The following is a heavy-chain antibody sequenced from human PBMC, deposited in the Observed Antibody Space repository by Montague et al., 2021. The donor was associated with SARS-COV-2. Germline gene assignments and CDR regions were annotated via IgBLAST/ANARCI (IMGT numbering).Heavy chain of an antibody. CDR2: IYYSGGI. V-gene: IGHV4-59*11. CDR1: GGSMSDHY. Sequence: SETLSLTCTVSGGSMSDHYWAWIRQPAGKGLEWLAYIYYSGGINSNAXRKSRVSMSVDTSKNQFSLKLTSVTAADTAVYYCARAVSVRRAVNWFDPWGQGTLVTVSS. J-gene: IGHJ5*02. D-gene: IGHD3-10*01. CDR3: ARAVSVRRAVNWFDP.